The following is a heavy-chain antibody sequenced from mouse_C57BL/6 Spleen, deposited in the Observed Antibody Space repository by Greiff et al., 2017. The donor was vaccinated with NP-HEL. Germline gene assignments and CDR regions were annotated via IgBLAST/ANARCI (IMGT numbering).Heavy chain of an antibody. D-gene: IGHD1-1*01. CDR1: GYTFTSYG. CDR3: ARSGTITTVVAPDY. CDR2: IYPRSGNT. J-gene: IGHJ2*01. Sequence: QVQLKQSGAELARPGASVKLSCKASGYTFTSYGISWVKQRTGQGLEWIGEIYPRSGNTYYNEKFKGKATLTADKSSSTAYMELRSLTSEDSAVYFCARSGTITTVVAPDYWGQGTTLTVSS. V-gene: IGHV1-81*01.